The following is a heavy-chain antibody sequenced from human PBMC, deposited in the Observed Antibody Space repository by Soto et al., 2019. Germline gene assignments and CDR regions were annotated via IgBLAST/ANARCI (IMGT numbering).Heavy chain of an antibody. D-gene: IGHD4-17*01. CDR3: ARGLPPGAVTSAFDI. J-gene: IGHJ3*02. CDR2: INPSGGST. CDR1: GYTFTSYY. Sequence: QVQLVQSGAEVKKPGASVKVSCKASGYTFTSYYMYWVRQAPGQGLEWMGIINPSGGSTTYAQKFQGRVTMSRVTSTSTLYMELSSLRCGVTAVYYCARGLPPGAVTSAFDIWGQGAMVIV. V-gene: IGHV1-46*01.